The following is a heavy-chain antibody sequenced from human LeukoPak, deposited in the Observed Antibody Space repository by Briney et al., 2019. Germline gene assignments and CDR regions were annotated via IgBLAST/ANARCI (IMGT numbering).Heavy chain of an antibody. D-gene: IGHD6-13*01. CDR1: GYSFTSYW. Sequence: GESLKISCKGSGYSFTSYWIGWVRQMPGKGLEWMGLIYPGDSDTRFSPSFQGQVSFSVDTSINTAYLQWSSLRASDTAMYYCARRPLTPGIAGDYYFDYWGQGTLVTVSS. CDR2: IYPGDSDT. V-gene: IGHV5-51*01. J-gene: IGHJ4*02. CDR3: ARRPLTPGIAGDYYFDY.